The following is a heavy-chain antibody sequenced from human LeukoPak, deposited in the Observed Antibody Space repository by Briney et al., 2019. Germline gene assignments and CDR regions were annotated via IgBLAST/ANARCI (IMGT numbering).Heavy chain of an antibody. J-gene: IGHJ4*02. CDR1: GGSISSSSYY. CDR3: ARDSPSHIVLMVYGERGFDY. CDR2: IYYSGST. V-gene: IGHV4-39*07. Sequence: PSETLSLTCTVSGGSISSSSYYWGWIRRPPGKGLEWIGSIYYSGSTYYNPSLKSRVTISVDTSKNQFSLKLSSVTAADTAVYYCARDSPSHIVLMVYGERGFDYWGQGTLVTVSS. D-gene: IGHD2-8*01.